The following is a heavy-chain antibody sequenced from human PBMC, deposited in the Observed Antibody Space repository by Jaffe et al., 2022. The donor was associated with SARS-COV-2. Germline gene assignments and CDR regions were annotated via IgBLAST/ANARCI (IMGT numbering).Heavy chain of an antibody. Sequence: EVQLVDSGGGLVQPGGSLRLSCAASGFTFSNYDMHWVRQATGKGLEWVSGIGTSGDPYYPGSVKGRFTISREDAKNSLYLQMNSLRAGDTAVYYCARGSVYDSSGQKWDGAFDIWGQGTMVTVSS. J-gene: IGHJ3*02. CDR3: ARGSVYDSSGQKWDGAFDI. D-gene: IGHD3-22*01. CDR1: GFTFSNYD. V-gene: IGHV3-13*05. CDR2: IGTSGDP.